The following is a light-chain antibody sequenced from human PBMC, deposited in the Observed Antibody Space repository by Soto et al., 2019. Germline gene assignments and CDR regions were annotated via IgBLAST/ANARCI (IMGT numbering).Light chain of an antibody. CDR2: DAS. CDR3: RQYHSSSIT. V-gene: IGKV1-5*01. CDR1: QSISSY. J-gene: IGKJ5*01. Sequence: DIQMTQSPSSLSASVGDRVTITCRASQSISSYLNWYQQKPGKAPNLLIYDASTLERGVPSRFSGTGSGTEFTLTIDSLQPDDFATYYCRQYHSSSITFGQGTLLEIK.